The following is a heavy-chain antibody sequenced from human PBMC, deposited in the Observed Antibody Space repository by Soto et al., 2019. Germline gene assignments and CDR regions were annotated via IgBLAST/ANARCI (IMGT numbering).Heavy chain of an antibody. D-gene: IGHD4-17*01. J-gene: IGHJ4*02. Sequence: KISCRPSGGFNNYAISWVRQAPGQGLEWMGVFIPELGTSNYAQRFQGRVTITVDKATNTAYLNLTTLTSEDTAIYYCARTSMTRIDYWGQGTLVTVSP. CDR1: GGFNNYA. V-gene: IGHV1-69*06. CDR2: FIPELGTS. CDR3: ARTSMTRIDY.